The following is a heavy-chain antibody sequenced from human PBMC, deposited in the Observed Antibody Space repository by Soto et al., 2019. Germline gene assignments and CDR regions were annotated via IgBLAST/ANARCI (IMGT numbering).Heavy chain of an antibody. CDR2: IRSKANSYAT. Sequence: EVQLVESGGGLVQPGGSLKLSCAASGFTFSGSAMHWVRQASGKGLEWVGRIRSKANSYATAYAASGKGRFTISRDGSRNTAYLQMNSLKTEDTAVYYCTRISIGYCSGGSCYLFYGMDVWGQGTTVTVSS. CDR1: GFTFSGSA. V-gene: IGHV3-73*02. D-gene: IGHD2-15*01. J-gene: IGHJ6*02. CDR3: TRISIGYCSGGSCYLFYGMDV.